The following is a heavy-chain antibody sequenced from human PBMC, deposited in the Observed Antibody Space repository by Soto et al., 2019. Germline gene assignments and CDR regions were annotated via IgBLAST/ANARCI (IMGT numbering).Heavy chain of an antibody. J-gene: IGHJ4*02. CDR2: IWYDGSNK. CDR1: GFTFSRYG. Sequence: PGGSLKLSCAASGFTFSRYGMYWVRQAPGKGLEWVAVIWYDGSNKYYEDSVKGRFTISRDNSKNTLYLQMNSLRAEDTAVYYCAKSPGMYYYDSSGYYHYDYWGQGT. CDR3: AKSPGMYYYDSSGYYHYDY. V-gene: IGHV3-33*06. D-gene: IGHD3-22*01.